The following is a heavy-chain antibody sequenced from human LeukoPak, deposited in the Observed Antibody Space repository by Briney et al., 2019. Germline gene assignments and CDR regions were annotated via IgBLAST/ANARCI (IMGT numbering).Heavy chain of an antibody. CDR2: IRYDGSRK. D-gene: IGHD4/OR15-4a*01. Sequence: GGSLRLSCAASGFTFSSYGMHWVRQAPDKGLEWVAFIRYDGSRKYYADSVKGRFTISRDNSKNTSYLQMNGLRAEDTAMYYCAKVSLNMVNDAFDIWGQGTMVSVSS. V-gene: IGHV3-30*02. CDR3: AKVSLNMVNDAFDI. J-gene: IGHJ3*02. CDR1: GFTFSSYG.